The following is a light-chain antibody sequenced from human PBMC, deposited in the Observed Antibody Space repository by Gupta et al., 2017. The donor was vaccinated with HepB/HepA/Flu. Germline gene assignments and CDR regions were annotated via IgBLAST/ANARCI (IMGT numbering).Light chain of an antibody. Sequence: QSALTQPASVSGSPGQSITISCTGTSSDVAGYNYVSWYQQHPGKAPKLLIYDVTNRTSGVSNRFSGSKSGNTASLTISGRQAEDEGDYYCSADASSSNVIFGGGTELTVL. CDR2: DVT. V-gene: IGLV2-14*03. CDR1: SSDVAGYNY. J-gene: IGLJ2*01. CDR3: SADASSSNVI.